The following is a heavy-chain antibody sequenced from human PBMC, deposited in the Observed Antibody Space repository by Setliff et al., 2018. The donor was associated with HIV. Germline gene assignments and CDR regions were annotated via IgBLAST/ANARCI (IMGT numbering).Heavy chain of an antibody. CDR3: ARDMTTVTYYYYYYYMDV. CDR1: GGSISSSSYY. J-gene: IGHJ6*03. D-gene: IGHD4-17*01. Sequence: PSETLSLTCTVSGGSISSSSYYCGWIRQPPGKGLEWIGSIYYSGSTYYNPSLKSRVTISVDTSKDQFSLKLSSVTAADTAMYYCARDMTTVTYYYYYYYMDVWGKGTTVTVSS. CDR2: IYYSGST. V-gene: IGHV4-39*07.